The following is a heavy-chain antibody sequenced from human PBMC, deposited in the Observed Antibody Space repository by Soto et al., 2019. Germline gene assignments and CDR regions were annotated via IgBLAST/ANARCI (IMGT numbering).Heavy chain of an antibody. Sequence: QVQLVQSGADVKTPGASVRVSCKASGYNFTGYYVHWVRAAPGQGLEWMGWIKPETGGTSYAQKFQGTVTLSRHTAFMTAYLELSRLTFDDAAVFFCARESYLVISDGMDVWGQGTTGSVS. V-gene: IGHV1-2*02. J-gene: IGHJ6*02. CDR3: ARESYLVISDGMDV. CDR1: GYNFTGYY. D-gene: IGHD2-21*01. CDR2: IKPETGGT.